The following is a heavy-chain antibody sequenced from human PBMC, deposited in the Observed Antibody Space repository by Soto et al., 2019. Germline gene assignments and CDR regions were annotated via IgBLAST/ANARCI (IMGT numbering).Heavy chain of an antibody. D-gene: IGHD3-16*01. CDR1: GYTFTSYY. J-gene: IGHJ3*02. Sequence: QVQLVQSGAEVKKPGASVKVSCKASGYTFTSYYMHWVRQAPGQGLEWMGIINPSGGSTSYAQKFQXXVXMXXDTSTSTVYMELSSLRSEDTAVYYCAIKRFDAFDIWGQGTMVTVSS. V-gene: IGHV1-46*01. CDR2: INPSGGST. CDR3: AIKRFDAFDI.